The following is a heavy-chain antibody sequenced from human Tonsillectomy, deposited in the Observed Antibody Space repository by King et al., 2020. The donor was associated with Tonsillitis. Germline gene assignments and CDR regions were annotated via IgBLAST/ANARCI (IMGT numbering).Heavy chain of an antibody. D-gene: IGHD2-15*01. J-gene: IGHJ2*01. V-gene: IGHV4-61*02. Sequence: QLQESGPGLVKPSQTLSLTCTVSGGSISSGSYYWSWIRQPAGKGLEWIGRIYTSGSTNYNPSLKSRVTMSVDTSKNQFSLKLSSVTAADTAVYYCAREGLHWYFDLWGRGTLVTVSS. CDR2: IYTSGST. CDR1: GGSISSGSYY. CDR3: AREGLHWYFDL.